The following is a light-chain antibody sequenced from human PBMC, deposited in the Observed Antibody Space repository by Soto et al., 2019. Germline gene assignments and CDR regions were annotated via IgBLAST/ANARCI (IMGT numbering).Light chain of an antibody. CDR1: QSGSSN. CDR3: QQYNVWPLT. V-gene: IGKV3-15*01. CDR2: VAS. J-gene: IGKJ4*01. Sequence: EIVMTQSPATLSVSPGERATLSCRASQSGSSNLAWYQKKPGQTPKLLIYVASTRATGIPARFSGSGSGTEFTLTISSLQSEDFAVYYCQQYNVWPLTFGGGTKVEFK.